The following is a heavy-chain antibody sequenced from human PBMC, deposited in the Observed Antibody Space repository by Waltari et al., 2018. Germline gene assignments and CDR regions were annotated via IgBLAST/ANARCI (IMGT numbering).Heavy chain of an antibody. D-gene: IGHD3-3*01. CDR2: TYYRSKWYN. CDR1: GDSVSSNSAD. V-gene: IGHV6-1*01. J-gene: IGHJ6*02. Sequence: QVQLQQSGPGLVKPSQTLSLTCAISGDSVSSNSADWNWIRQSPSRGLEWLGRTYYRSKWYNDYAVAVKSRITINPDTSKNQFSLQLNSVTPEDTAVYYCAGEGSWSGFYYYYGMDVWGQGTTVTVSS. CDR3: AGEGSWSGFYYYYGMDV.